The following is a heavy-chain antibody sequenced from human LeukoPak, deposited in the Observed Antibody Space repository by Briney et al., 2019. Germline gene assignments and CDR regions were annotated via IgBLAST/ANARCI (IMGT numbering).Heavy chain of an antibody. CDR1: GGSISSSSYY. V-gene: IGHV4-39*01. CDR2: IYYSGST. Sequence: ASETLSLTCTVSGGSISSSSYYWGWIRQPPGKGLEWIGSIYYSGSTYYNPSLKSRVTISVDTSKNQFSLKLSSVTAADTAVYYCASTKLPAHYYYYYYMDVWGKGTTVTVSS. J-gene: IGHJ6*03. CDR3: ASTKLPAHYYYYYYMDV. D-gene: IGHD6-6*01.